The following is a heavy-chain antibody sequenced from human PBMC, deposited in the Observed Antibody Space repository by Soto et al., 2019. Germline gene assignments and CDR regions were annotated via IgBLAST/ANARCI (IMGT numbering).Heavy chain of an antibody. V-gene: IGHV3-21*01. CDR3: ARDLLTGTSYDYYGMDV. CDR2: ISSSSSYI. J-gene: IGHJ6*02. D-gene: IGHD1-20*01. Sequence: PGGSLRLSCAASGFTFSSYSMNLVRQAPGKGLECVSSISSSSSYIYYADSVKGRFTISRDNAKNSLYLHMNSLRAEDTAVYYCARDLLTGTSYDYYGMDVWGQGTTVTVSS. CDR1: GFTFSSYS.